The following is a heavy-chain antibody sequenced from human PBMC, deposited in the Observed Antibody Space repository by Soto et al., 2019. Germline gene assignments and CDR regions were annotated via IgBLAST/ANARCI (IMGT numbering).Heavy chain of an antibody. J-gene: IGHJ4*02. CDR1: GFTFSSYA. Sequence: EVQLLESGGGLVQPGGSLRLSCAASGFTFSSYAKRWVRQAPGKGLEWVSAISGSGDSTYYADSVKGRFTTSRDNSKNTLYLQMTSLIAEDTAVYYCARRGSGSYYDYWGQGTLVTVSS. CDR3: ARRGSGSYYDY. CDR2: ISGSGDST. D-gene: IGHD1-26*01. V-gene: IGHV3-23*01.